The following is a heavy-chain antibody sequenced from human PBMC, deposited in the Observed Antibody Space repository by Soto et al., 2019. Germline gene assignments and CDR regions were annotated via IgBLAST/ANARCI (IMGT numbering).Heavy chain of an antibody. CDR2: INHSGST. D-gene: IGHD3-10*01. J-gene: IGHJ5*02. CDR3: AREVRGVIGGVNWFDP. V-gene: IGHV4-34*01. Sequence: QVQLQQWGAGLLKPSETLSLTCAVYGGSFSGYYWSWIRQPPGKGLEWIGEINHSGSTNYNPSLKGRVTISVDTSKNQFSLKLSSVTAADTAVYYCAREVRGVIGGVNWFDPWGQGTLVTVSS. CDR1: GGSFSGYY.